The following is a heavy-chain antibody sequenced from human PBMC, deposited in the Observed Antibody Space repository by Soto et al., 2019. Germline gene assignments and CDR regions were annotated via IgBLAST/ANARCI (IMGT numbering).Heavy chain of an antibody. Sequence: GSSVQVSCKASGYSFTNNVVSWVRQATGQGLEWMGWMNPGSGDTGYAQKFQGRVTMTRDISIATAYMELSSLRSDDTAIYYCARLATCGSLNWFDPWGQGPLVTLAS. V-gene: IGHV1-8*01. D-gene: IGHD3-10*01. J-gene: IGHJ5*02. CDR2: MNPGSGDT. CDR3: ARLATCGSLNWFDP. CDR1: GYSFTNNV.